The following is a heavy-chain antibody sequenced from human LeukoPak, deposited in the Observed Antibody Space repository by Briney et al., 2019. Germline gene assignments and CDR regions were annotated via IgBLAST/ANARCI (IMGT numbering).Heavy chain of an antibody. Sequence: GASLRLSCAASGFTFSSYAMSWVRQAPGKGLEWVSAISGGGGSTYYADSVKGRFTISRDNSKNTLYLQMNSLRAEDTAVYYCARDGLTTTVEVRGAFDIWGQGTMVTVSS. D-gene: IGHD4-23*01. J-gene: IGHJ3*02. CDR3: ARDGLTTTVEVRGAFDI. CDR1: GFTFSSYA. CDR2: ISGGGGST. V-gene: IGHV3-23*01.